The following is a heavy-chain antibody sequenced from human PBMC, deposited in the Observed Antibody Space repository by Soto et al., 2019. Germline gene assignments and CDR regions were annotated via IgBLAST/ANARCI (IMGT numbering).Heavy chain of an antibody. D-gene: IGHD3-22*01. V-gene: IGHV4-30-2*01. Sequence: QLQLQESGSGLVKPSQTLSLTCAVSGGSISSGGYSWSWIRQPPGKGLEWIGYIDHSGSTYYNPSLQSRVTISVDRSKNQFSLKLSSVTAADTAVYYCARRTYYYDSSYGMDVWGQGTTVTVSS. CDR3: ARRTYYYDSSYGMDV. J-gene: IGHJ6*02. CDR1: GGSISSGGYS. CDR2: IDHSGST.